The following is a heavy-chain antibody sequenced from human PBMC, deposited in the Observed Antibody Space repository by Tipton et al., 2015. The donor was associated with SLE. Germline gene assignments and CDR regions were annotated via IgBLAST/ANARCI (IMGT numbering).Heavy chain of an antibody. CDR2: ISWNSGDI. V-gene: IGHV3-9*01. J-gene: IGHJ4*02. D-gene: IGHD5-24*01. Sequence: SLRLSCAASGFTFDDYAMHRVRQAPGKGLEWVSGISWNSGDIGYADSVMGRFTISRDNSKNTLYLQMNSLRAEDTAIYYCAKTRDGYNYADHDSWGQGTLVTVSS. CDR3: AKTRDGYNYADHDS. CDR1: GFTFDDYA.